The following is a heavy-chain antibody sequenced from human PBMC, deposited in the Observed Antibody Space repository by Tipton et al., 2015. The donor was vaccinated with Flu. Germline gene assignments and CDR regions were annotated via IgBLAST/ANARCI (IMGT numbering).Heavy chain of an antibody. CDR1: GFTVSNNY. CDR3: ARVSGDEGY. J-gene: IGHJ4*02. D-gene: IGHD4-17*01. CDR2: IYSGGST. Sequence: SLRLFCAASGFTVSNNYMSWVRQAPGKGLEWVSVIYSGGSTYYADSVKGRFTISRDNSKNTLYLQMNSLRAEDTAVYYCARVSGDEGYWGQGTLVTVSS. V-gene: IGHV3-66*01.